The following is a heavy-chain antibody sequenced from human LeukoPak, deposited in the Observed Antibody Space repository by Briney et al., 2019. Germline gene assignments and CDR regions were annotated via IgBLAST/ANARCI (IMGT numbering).Heavy chain of an antibody. D-gene: IGHD5-12*01. CDR2: ITGSSNSI. J-gene: IGHJ3*02. V-gene: IGHV3-21*05. CDR3: AGNSGYAKNSAFDI. CDR1: GFAFSSYA. Sequence: GGSLRLSCAASGFAFSSYAMNWVRQAPGKRPEWVPYITGSSNSIFYADSVKGRFTISRDNAKNSLYLQMNSLRAEDTAVYYCAGNSGYAKNSAFDIWGQGAMVTVSS.